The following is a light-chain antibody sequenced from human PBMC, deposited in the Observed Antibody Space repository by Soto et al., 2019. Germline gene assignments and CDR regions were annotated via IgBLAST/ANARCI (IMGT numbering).Light chain of an antibody. Sequence: EIVMTQSPATLSVSPGEGATLSCRASQSVRSKLAWYQQKPGQAARLLIYGASTRATGVPARFRGSGSGTDFTLTISSLEPEDFAVYYCQQRGNWPSLTFGGGTKVDIK. CDR1: QSVRSK. J-gene: IGKJ4*01. CDR3: QQRGNWPSLT. V-gene: IGKV3-15*01. CDR2: GAS.